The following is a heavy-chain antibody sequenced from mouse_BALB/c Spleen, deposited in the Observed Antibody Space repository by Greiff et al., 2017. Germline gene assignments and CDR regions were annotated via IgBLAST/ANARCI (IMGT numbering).Heavy chain of an antibody. CDR3: ARNLYGYDASWFAY. V-gene: IGHV1-4*01. CDR1: GYTFTSYT. Sequence: VQRVESGAELARPGASVKMSCKASGYTFTSYTMHWVKQRPGQGLEWIGYINPSSGYTNYNQKFKDKATLTADKSSSTAYMQLSSLTSEDSAVYYCARNLYGYDASWFAYWGQGTLVTVSA. J-gene: IGHJ3*01. CDR2: INPSSGYT. D-gene: IGHD2-2*01.